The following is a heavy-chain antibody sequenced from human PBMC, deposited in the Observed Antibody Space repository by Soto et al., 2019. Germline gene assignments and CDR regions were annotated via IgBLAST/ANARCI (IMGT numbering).Heavy chain of an antibody. CDR3: ARDTYYYGSGSYDFHYYGMDV. V-gene: IGHV4-59*01. J-gene: IGHJ6*02. Sequence: SETLSLTCTVSGGSISSYYWSWIRQPPGKGLEWIGYIYYSGSANYNPSLKSRVTISVDTSKNQFSLKLSSVTAADTAVYYCARDTYYYGSGSYDFHYYGMDVWGQGTTVTVSS. CDR2: IYYSGSA. D-gene: IGHD3-10*01. CDR1: GGSISSYY.